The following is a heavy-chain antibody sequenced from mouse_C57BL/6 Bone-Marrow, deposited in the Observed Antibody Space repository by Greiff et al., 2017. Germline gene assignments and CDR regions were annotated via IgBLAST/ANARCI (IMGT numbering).Heavy chain of an antibody. CDR1: GFTFSSYA. CDR3: ARYGYYNWYFDV. CDR2: ISDGGSYT. D-gene: IGHD2-3*01. Sequence: VQLKESGGGLVKPGGSLKLSCAASGFTFSSYAMSWVRQTPEKRLEWVATISDGGSYTYYPDNVKGRFTISRDNAKNNLYLQMSHLKSEDTAMYYCARYGYYNWYFDVWGTGTTGTVSS. V-gene: IGHV5-4*01. J-gene: IGHJ1*03.